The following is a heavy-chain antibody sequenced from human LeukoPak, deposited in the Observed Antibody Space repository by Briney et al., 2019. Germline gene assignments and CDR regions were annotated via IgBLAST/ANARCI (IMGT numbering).Heavy chain of an antibody. D-gene: IGHD6-13*01. CDR3: AKSRAAGTGPCYYYGMDV. Sequence: GGSLRLSCAASGFTFSSYGMHWVRQAPGKGLEWVAVISYDGSNTYYADSVKGRFTISRDNSKNMLYLQMNSLRAEDTAVYYCAKSRAAGTGPCYYYGMDVWGQGTTVTVSS. CDR1: GFTFSSYG. CDR2: ISYDGSNT. V-gene: IGHV3-30*18. J-gene: IGHJ6*02.